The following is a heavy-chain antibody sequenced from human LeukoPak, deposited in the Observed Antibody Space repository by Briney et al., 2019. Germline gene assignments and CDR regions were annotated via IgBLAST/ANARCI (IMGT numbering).Heavy chain of an antibody. D-gene: IGHD6-13*01. Sequence: SETLSLTCTVSGGSISSYYWSWIRQPPGKGLEWIGYIYYSGSTNYNPSLKSRVTISVDTSKNQFSLKLSSVTAADTAVYYCARVSVYSSSWYRSNGYLIDYWGQGTLVTVSS. V-gene: IGHV4-59*01. CDR3: ARVSVYSSSWYRSNGYLIDY. CDR1: GGSISSYY. J-gene: IGHJ4*02. CDR2: IYYSGST.